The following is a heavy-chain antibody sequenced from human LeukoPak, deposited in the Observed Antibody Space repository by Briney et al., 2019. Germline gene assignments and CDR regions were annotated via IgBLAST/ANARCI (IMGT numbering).Heavy chain of an antibody. Sequence: GMSLRLSCAASGVTLSPYGMHWVRQAPGKGLEWVAVISYEGGTQHYADSVKGRFIISRDNPRNALYLQMNILRTEDTAVYYCAKEGTPQVSTWYDLWGQGTQVIVSS. CDR1: GVTLSPYG. V-gene: IGHV3-30*18. D-gene: IGHD3-10*01. CDR3: AKEGTPQVSTWYDL. J-gene: IGHJ5*02. CDR2: ISYEGGTQ.